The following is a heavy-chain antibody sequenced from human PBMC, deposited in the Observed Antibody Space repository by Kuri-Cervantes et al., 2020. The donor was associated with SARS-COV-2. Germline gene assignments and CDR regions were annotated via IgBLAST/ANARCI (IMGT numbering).Heavy chain of an antibody. Sequence: ASVKVSCKASRGTFSSYAISWVRQAPGQGLEWMGWMNPNSGNTGYAQKFQGRVTMTRNTSIGTAYMELNSLRAEDTAVYYCVRDGDHWNFDYWGQGTLVTVSS. V-gene: IGHV1-8*02. CDR2: MNPNSGNT. CDR1: RGTFSSYA. J-gene: IGHJ4*02. D-gene: IGHD1-1*01. CDR3: VRDGDHWNFDY.